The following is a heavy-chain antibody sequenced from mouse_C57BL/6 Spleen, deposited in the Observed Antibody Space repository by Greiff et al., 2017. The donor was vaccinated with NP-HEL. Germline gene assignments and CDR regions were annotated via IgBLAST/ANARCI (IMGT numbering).Heavy chain of an antibody. CDR3: THYYGSSYVWFAY. CDR2: IDPENGDT. CDR1: GFNIKDDY. Sequence: VHVKQSGAELVRPGASVKLSCTASGFNIKDDYMHWVKQRPEQGLEWIGWIDPENGDTEYASKFQGKAAITADTSSNTAYLQLSSLTSEDTAVYYCTHYYGSSYVWFAYWGQGTLVTVSA. D-gene: IGHD1-1*01. V-gene: IGHV14-4*01. J-gene: IGHJ3*01.